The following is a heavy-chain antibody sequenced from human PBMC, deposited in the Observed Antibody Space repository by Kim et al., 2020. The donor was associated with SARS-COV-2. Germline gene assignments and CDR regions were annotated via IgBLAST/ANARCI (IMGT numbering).Heavy chain of an antibody. V-gene: IGHV1-18*01. CDR2: NGNT. J-gene: IGHJ5*02. Sequence: NGNTNYAQRLQGRVTMTTDTSTSTAYMELRSLRSDDTAVYYCARVRWFDPWGQGTLVTVSS. CDR3: ARVRWFDP.